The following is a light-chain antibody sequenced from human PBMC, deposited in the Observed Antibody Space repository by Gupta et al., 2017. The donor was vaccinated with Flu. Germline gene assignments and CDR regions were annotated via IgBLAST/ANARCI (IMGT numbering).Light chain of an antibody. CDR2: YAS. J-gene: IGKJ1*01. CDR1: QNIGTS. V-gene: IGKV6-21*01. CDR3: QQSSNLPWT. Sequence: PDFQSVTPKEKGTITCRASQNIGTSLNWYQQKPDQSPKLLIKYASQSFSGVPSRFSGSGSGTDFTLTINSLEAEDAATYYCQQSSNLPWTFGQGTKVEIK.